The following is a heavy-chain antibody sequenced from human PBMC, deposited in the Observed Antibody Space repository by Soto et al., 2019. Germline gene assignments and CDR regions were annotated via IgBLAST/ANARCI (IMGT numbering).Heavy chain of an antibody. Sequence: QLQLQESGPGLVKPSETLSLTCTVSGGSISSSSYYWGWIRQPPGKGLERSGSIYYSGSTYYNPSRKGRVTMSVDTSKSPFSLKLSSVTAADTAVYYCAIPHYSSGLGYFDLWGRGTLVTVSS. CDR1: GGSISSSSYY. CDR3: AIPHYSSGLGYFDL. D-gene: IGHD6-19*01. CDR2: IYYSGST. V-gene: IGHV4-39*01. J-gene: IGHJ2*01.